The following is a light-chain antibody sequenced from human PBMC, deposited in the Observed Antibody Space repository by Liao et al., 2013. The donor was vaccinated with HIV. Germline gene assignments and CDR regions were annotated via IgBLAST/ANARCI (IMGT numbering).Light chain of an antibody. V-gene: IGLV3-1*01. Sequence: SYEVTQPASVSVSPGQTATITCSGDKLGDKSVCWYQQRPGQSPFLVIYDDTKRPSGIPERFSGSNSGNTGTLTISGTQPMDEADYYCQVWDGVSALFGGGTKLTVL. CDR2: DDT. J-gene: IGLJ2*01. CDR3: QVWDGVSAL. CDR1: KLGDKS.